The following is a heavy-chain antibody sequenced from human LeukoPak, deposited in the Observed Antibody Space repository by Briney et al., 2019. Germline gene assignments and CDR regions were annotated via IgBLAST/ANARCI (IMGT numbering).Heavy chain of an antibody. V-gene: IGHV3-21*01. CDR2: ISSSSSYI. Sequence: GGSLRLSCAASGFIFSSYSMNWVRQAPGKGLEWVSSISSSSSYIYYADSVKGRFTISRDNAKNSLYLQMNSLRAEDTAVYYCARGRGYSYGYDYWGQGTLVTVSS. CDR1: GFIFSSYS. CDR3: ARGRGYSYGYDY. J-gene: IGHJ4*02. D-gene: IGHD5-18*01.